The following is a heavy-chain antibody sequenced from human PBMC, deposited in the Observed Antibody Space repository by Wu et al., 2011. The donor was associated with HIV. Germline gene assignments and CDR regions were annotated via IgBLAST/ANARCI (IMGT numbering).Heavy chain of an antibody. CDR3: ALRTRAGSGSDY. D-gene: IGHD3-10*01. Sequence: QVQLVQSGAEVKKPGSSVKVSCKASGGTFTSYAVSWVRLTPGQGLEWMGRIIPMFDTANYAQNFQSRLTITADKSTTTAYMELSSLRPEDTAVYYCALRTRAGSGSDYWGQGTLVTVSS. V-gene: IGHV1-69*14. CDR1: GGTFTSYA. CDR2: IIPMFDTA. J-gene: IGHJ4*02.